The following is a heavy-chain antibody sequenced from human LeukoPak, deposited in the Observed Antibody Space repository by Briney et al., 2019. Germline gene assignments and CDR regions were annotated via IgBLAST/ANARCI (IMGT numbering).Heavy chain of an antibody. CDR2: IKHDGSEK. V-gene: IGHV3-7*01. Sequence: GGSLRLACAASGFTFSSYWRGWVSQAPGKGVEGVADIKHDGSEKYYVASVKGRFTISKDNAKNSLYLQMNSLRPEDTAVYYCVKDRGGYVKYKTFDYWGQGTLVTVSS. CDR1: GFTFSSYW. CDR3: VKDRGGYVKYKTFDY. D-gene: IGHD5-12*01. J-gene: IGHJ4*02.